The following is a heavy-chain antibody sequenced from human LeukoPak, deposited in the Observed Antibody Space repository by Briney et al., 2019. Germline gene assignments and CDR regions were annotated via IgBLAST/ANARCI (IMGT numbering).Heavy chain of an antibody. J-gene: IGHJ1*01. CDR2: IYYSGST. Sequence: SETLSLTCTVSGGSISSSSYYWGWIRQPPGKGLEWIGSIYYSGSTYYNPSLKSRVTISVDTSKNQFSLKLSSVTAADTAVYYCARSSRSSYGNAWGQGTLVTVSS. CDR1: GGSISSSSYY. CDR3: ARSSRSSYGNA. V-gene: IGHV4-39*07. D-gene: IGHD2-2*01.